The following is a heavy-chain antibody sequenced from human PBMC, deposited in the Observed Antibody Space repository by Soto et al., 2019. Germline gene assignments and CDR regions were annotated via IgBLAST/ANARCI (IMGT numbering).Heavy chain of an antibody. CDR3: AKPPKTYYDFWSGTDS. J-gene: IGHJ5*01. D-gene: IGHD3-3*01. CDR1: VFSFSNYS. CDR2: ISYDGGSK. V-gene: IGHV3-30*18. Sequence: LRLAGADSVFSFSNYSMYWVRQAPGKGLEWVSVISYDGGSKFYAESVKGRFTISRDNSKNTLYLQMNSLTAEDSAVYYCAKPPKTYYDFWSGTDSWG.